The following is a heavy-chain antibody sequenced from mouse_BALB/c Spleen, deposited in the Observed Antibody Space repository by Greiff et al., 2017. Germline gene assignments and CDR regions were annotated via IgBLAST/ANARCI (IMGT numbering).Heavy chain of an antibody. D-gene: IGHD1-1*01. CDR2: ISYSGST. CDR3: ARYYYGSRYFDY. V-gene: IGHV3-2*02. Sequence: EVQLQQSGPGLVKPSQSLSLTCTVTGYSITSDYAWNWIRQFPGNKLEWMGYISYSGSTSYNPSLKSRISITQDTSKNQFFLQLNSVTTEDTATYYCARYYYGSRYFDYWGQGTTLTVSS. CDR1: GYSITSDYA. J-gene: IGHJ2*01.